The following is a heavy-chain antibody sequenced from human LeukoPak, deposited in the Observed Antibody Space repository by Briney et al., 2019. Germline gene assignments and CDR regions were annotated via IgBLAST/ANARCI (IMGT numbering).Heavy chain of an antibody. Sequence: ASVKVSCKASGYTFTGYYMHWVRQAPGQGLEWMGWINPSGGSTSYAQKFQGRVTMTRDMSTSTVYMELSSLRSEDTAVYYCARQLWFLDYYYYMDVWGRGTTVTVSS. CDR3: ARQLWFLDYYYYMDV. D-gene: IGHD5-18*01. CDR1: GYTFTGYY. CDR2: INPSGGST. V-gene: IGHV1-46*01. J-gene: IGHJ6*03.